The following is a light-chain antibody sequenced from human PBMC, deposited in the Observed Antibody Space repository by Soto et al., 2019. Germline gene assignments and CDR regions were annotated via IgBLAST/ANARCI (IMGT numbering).Light chain of an antibody. CDR3: QHYVSSVT. CDR2: GAS. J-gene: IGKJ1*01. Sequence: EIVLTQSPGSLSLSPGERATLSCRASQSVDSSFFAWYQKKPGQAPRLLIYGASKRATGIPDRFSGSGSGTSFTLPTSRLEPEDFAAYYCQHYVSSVTLGQVNKVEIK. CDR1: QSVDSSF. V-gene: IGKV3-20*01.